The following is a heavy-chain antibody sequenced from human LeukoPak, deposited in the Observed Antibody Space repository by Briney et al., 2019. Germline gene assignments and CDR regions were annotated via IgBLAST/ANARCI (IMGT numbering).Heavy chain of an antibody. CDR2: IKKDGSEK. Sequence: GGSLRLSCAASGFSFSSYEMNWVRQAPGKGLEWVANIKKDGSEKYYVDSVKGRFTISRDNAKTSLYLQMNSLRAEDTAVYYCARDLGVATLDYWGQGTLVTVSS. J-gene: IGHJ4*02. V-gene: IGHV3-7*01. CDR1: GFSFSSYE. D-gene: IGHD5-12*01. CDR3: ARDLGVATLDY.